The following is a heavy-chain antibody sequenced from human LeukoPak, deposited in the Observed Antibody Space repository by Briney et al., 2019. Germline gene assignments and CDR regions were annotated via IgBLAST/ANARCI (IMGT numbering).Heavy chain of an antibody. CDR3: ARVADYIDAFDI. CDR2: IYSGGST. J-gene: IGHJ3*02. CDR1: RFTVSSNY. V-gene: IGHV3-53*01. D-gene: IGHD3-16*01. Sequence: PGGSLRLSCAASRFTVSSNYMSWVRQAPGKGLEWVSVIYSGGSTYYADSVKGRFTISRDNSKNTLYLQMNSLRAEDTAVYYCARVADYIDAFDIWGQGTMVTVSS.